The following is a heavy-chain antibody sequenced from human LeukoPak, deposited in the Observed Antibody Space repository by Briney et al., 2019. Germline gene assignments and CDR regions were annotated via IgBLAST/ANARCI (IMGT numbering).Heavy chain of an antibody. Sequence: GGSLRLSCAASGFTFSSYAMSWVRQAPGKGLEWVSAISGSGGSTYYADSVKGRFTISRDNSKNTLYLQMNSLRAEDTAVYYCAKDPYYYDSSGYPYPPNFDYWGQGTLVTVSS. CDR3: AKDPYYYDSSGYPYPPNFDY. CDR2: ISGSGGST. J-gene: IGHJ4*02. CDR1: GFTFSSYA. V-gene: IGHV3-23*01. D-gene: IGHD3-22*01.